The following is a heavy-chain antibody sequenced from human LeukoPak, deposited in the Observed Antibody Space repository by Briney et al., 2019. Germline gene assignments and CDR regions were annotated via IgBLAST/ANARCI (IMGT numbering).Heavy chain of an antibody. CDR1: GYTFTSYY. CDR3: AAVEMATTDAFDI. CDR2: INPNGGST. D-gene: IGHD5-24*01. Sequence: ASVKVSCKASGYTFTSYYMHWVRQAPGQGLEWMGIINPNGGSTSYAQKFQGRVTMTRDTSTSTVYMELSSLRSEDTAVHYCAAVEMATTDAFDIWGQGTLVTVSS. V-gene: IGHV1-46*01. J-gene: IGHJ3*02.